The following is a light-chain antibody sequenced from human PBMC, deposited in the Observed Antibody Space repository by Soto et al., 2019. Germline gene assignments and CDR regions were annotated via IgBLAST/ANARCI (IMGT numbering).Light chain of an antibody. V-gene: IGLV2-14*01. CDR2: DVS. J-gene: IGLJ1*01. CDR1: SSDVGDYNY. Sequence: QSALTQPASVSGSPGQSITISCTGTSSDVGDYNYVSWYQQHPGKAPKLMIFDVSNRPSGVSNRFSGSKSGNTASLTISGLQAEDEADYYCSSYTSSSIRVFGTGTKLTVL. CDR3: SSYTSSSIRV.